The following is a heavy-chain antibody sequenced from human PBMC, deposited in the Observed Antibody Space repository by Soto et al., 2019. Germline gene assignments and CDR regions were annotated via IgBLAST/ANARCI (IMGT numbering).Heavy chain of an antibody. Sequence: GGSLRLSCAASGFTFSSYAMSWVRQAPGKGLEWVSAISGSGGSTYYADSVKGRFTISRDNSKNTLYLQMNSLRAEDTAVYYCAKDPSRNYDFWSGYSDAFDIWGQGTMVTVSS. D-gene: IGHD3-3*01. J-gene: IGHJ3*02. V-gene: IGHV3-23*01. CDR2: ISGSGGST. CDR1: GFTFSSYA. CDR3: AKDPSRNYDFWSGYSDAFDI.